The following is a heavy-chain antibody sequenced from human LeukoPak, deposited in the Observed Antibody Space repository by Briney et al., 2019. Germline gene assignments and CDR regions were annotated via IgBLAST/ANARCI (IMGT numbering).Heavy chain of an antibody. CDR1: GGSISSSSYY. Sequence: SETLSLTCTVSGGSISSSSYYWGWIRQPPGRGREWIGSIYYSGSTYYNPSLKSRVTISVDTSKNQFSLKLSSVTAADTAVYYCARGKQQLVPYYYYYGMDVWGQGTTVTVSS. V-gene: IGHV4-39*01. J-gene: IGHJ6*02. D-gene: IGHD6-13*01. CDR3: ARGKQQLVPYYYYYGMDV. CDR2: IYYSGST.